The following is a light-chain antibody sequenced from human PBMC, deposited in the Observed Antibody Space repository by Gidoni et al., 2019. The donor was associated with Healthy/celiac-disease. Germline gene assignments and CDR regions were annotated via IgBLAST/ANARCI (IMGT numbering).Light chain of an antibody. V-gene: IGLV1-51*02. CDR2: ENN. Sequence: QSVLTQPPSVPAAPGQKVTISCSGSSSNIGNNYVSWYQQLPGTAPKLLIYENNKRPSGIPDRFSGSKSGTSATLGITGLQTGDEADYYCGTWDSSLSAEIFGGGTKLTVL. J-gene: IGLJ2*01. CDR1: SSNIGNNY. CDR3: GTWDSSLSAEI.